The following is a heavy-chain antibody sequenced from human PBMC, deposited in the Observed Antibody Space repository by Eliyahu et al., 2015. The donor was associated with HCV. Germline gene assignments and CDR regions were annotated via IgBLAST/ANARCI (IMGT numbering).Heavy chain of an antibody. CDR1: GGSITTXY. J-gene: IGHJ5*02. CDR3: ASGGGGIAVAGTGGWFDP. V-gene: IGHV4-59*01. Sequence: QVQLQESGPGLVKPSETLSLTCTVSGGSITTXYWSWIRQPPGKGLEWIGYIHYSGSTNYSPSLKSRVTISLDTSKNQFSLNLTSVTAADTAVYYCASGGGGIAVAGTGGWFDPWGQGTLVTVSS. D-gene: IGHD6-19*01. CDR2: IHYSGST.